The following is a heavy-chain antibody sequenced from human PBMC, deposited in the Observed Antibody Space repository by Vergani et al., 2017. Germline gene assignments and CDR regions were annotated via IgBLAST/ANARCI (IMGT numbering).Heavy chain of an antibody. V-gene: IGHV4-59*11. CDR1: GGSISSHY. D-gene: IGHD6-6*01. Sequence: QVQLQESGPGLVKPSETLSLTCTVSGGSISSHYWSWIRQPPGKGLEWIGEINHSGSTNYNPSLKSRVTISVDTSKNQFSLKLSSVTAADTAVYYCARDGSSSKGSDPWGQGTLVTVSS. CDR2: INHSGST. J-gene: IGHJ5*02. CDR3: ARDGSSSKGSDP.